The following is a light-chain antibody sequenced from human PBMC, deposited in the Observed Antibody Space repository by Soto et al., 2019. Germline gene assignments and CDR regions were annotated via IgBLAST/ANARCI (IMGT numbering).Light chain of an antibody. J-gene: IGKJ1*01. V-gene: IGKV3-15*01. Sequence: EIVMTQSPATLSVSPGERATLSCRASQSVDSNLAWYRHKLGQTPTLLIYAASTRATGVPARFSGSGSGTEFTLTISSLQSADFAVFYCQQYHNWPRTFCQGTRVQIK. CDR2: AAS. CDR3: QQYHNWPRT. CDR1: QSVDSN.